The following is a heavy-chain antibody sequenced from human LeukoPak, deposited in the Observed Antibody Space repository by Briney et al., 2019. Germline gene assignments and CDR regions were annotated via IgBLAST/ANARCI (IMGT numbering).Heavy chain of an antibody. CDR2: IYYSGNT. D-gene: IGHD3-10*01. J-gene: IGHJ4*02. CDR3: ARAIRYYFDY. Sequence: SETLSLTCLVSGGSISTYYWSWIRQPPGKGLEWIGYIYYSGNTNYNPSLKSRVTISVDTSKNQFSLKLSSVTAADTAVYYCARAIRYYFDYWGQGTLVTVSS. CDR1: GGSISTYY. V-gene: IGHV4-59*12.